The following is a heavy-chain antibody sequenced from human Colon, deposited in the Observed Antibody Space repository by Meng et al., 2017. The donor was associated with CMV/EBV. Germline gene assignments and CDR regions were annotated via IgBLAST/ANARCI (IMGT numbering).Heavy chain of an antibody. CDR2: IWYDGSNE. J-gene: IGHJ4*02. D-gene: IGHD3-10*01. Sequence: GESLKISCAASGFTFSSYGMDWVRQAPGKGLEWVAVIWYDGSNEYYADSVKGRFTVSRDNGKNTQYLQINSLTVEDTATYYCVTWLGDPFVDYWGQGTLVTVSS. CDR3: VTWLGDPFVDY. V-gene: IGHV3-33*03. CDR1: GFTFSSYG.